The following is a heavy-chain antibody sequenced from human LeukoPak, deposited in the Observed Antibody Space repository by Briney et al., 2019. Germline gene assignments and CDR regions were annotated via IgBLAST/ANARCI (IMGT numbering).Heavy chain of an antibody. CDR1: GFTLSSYG. J-gene: IGHJ4*02. CDR2: IRYDGSNK. V-gene: IGHV3-30*02. Sequence: PGGSLRLSCAASGFTLSSYGMHWVRQAPGKGLEWVAFIRYDGSNKYYADSVKGRFTISRDNSKNTLYLQMNSLRAKDTAVYYCAKVPYSSSASKVTDYWGQGTLVTVSS. CDR3: AKVPYSSSASKVTDY. D-gene: IGHD6-6*01.